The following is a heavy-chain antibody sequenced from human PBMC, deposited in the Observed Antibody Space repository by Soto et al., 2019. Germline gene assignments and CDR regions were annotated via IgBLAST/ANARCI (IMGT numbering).Heavy chain of an antibody. CDR3: ARGAFELIHEADYYYYDMDV. CDR2: IYYSGST. V-gene: IGHV4-59*01. J-gene: IGHJ6*02. Sequence: SETLSLTCTVSGGSISSYYWSWIRQPPGKGLEWIGYIYYSGSTNYNPSLKSRVTISVDTSKNQFSLKLSSVTAADTAVYYCARGAFELIHEADYYYYDMDVWGQGTTVTVSS. CDR1: GGSISSYY. D-gene: IGHD1-26*01.